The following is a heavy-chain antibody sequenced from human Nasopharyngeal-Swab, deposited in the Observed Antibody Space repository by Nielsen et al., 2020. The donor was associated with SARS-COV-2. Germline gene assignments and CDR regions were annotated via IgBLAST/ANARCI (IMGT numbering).Heavy chain of an antibody. V-gene: IGHV4-61*01. D-gene: IGHD4-17*01. CDR3: AREVTNYGMDV. CDR1: GGSISSSSYY. Sequence: SETLSLTCTVSGGSISSSSYYWGWIRQPPGKGLEWIGYIYYSGSTNYNPSLKSRVTISVDTSKNQFSLKLSSVTAADTAVYYCAREVTNYGMDVWGQGTTVTVSS. J-gene: IGHJ6*02. CDR2: IYYSGST.